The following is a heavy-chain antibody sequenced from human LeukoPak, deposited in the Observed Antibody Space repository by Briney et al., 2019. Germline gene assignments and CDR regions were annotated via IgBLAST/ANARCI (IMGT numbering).Heavy chain of an antibody. V-gene: IGHV3-48*04. CDR1: GFNFSTYT. D-gene: IGHD6-13*01. Sequence: GGSLRLSYAASGFNFSTYTMNWVRRAPGKGLEWVSSITSSGSTIFYADSVKGRFTVSRDNAKNSLFLQVYSLTAEDTATYYCARLRAGRFSSSWFDYWGQGSLVTVSS. CDR3: ARLRAGRFSSSWFDY. J-gene: IGHJ4*02. CDR2: ITSSGSTI.